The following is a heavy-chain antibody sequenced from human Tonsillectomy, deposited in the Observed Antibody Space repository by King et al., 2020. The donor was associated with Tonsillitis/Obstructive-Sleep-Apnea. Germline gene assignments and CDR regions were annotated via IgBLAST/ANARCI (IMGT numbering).Heavy chain of an antibody. CDR2: IITIFGTA. CDR3: ARVGLIAVAGRVWFDP. J-gene: IGHJ5*02. D-gene: IGHD6-19*01. CDR1: GGTFSSYA. V-gene: IGHV1-69*01. Sequence: VQLVESGAEVKKPGSSVKVSCKASGGTFSSYAISWVRQAPGQGLEWMGGIITIFGTANYAQKFQGRVTITADESTSTAYMELSSLRSEDTAVYYCARVGLIAVAGRVWFDPWGQGTLVTVSS.